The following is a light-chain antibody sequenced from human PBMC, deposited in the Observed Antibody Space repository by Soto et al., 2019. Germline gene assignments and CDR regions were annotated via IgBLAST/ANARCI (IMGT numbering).Light chain of an antibody. CDR1: SDDVGAFNY. CDR3: TSYASSVNYV. V-gene: IGLV2-14*01. J-gene: IGLJ1*01. CDR2: EVS. Sequence: QSALTQPASVSGSPGQSITISCTGTSDDVGAFNYVSWYQQHPGKAPKLMIFEVSRRPSGVSNRFSGSKSGNTASLTISGLQPEDEADYYCTSYASSVNYVFGTGTSSPS.